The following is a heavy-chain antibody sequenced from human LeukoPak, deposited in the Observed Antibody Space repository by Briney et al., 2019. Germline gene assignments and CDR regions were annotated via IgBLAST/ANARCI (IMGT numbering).Heavy chain of an antibody. D-gene: IGHD6-19*01. CDR1: GYTLTSYY. CDR3: ARDGRGSGWYMVAFDI. J-gene: IGHJ3*02. V-gene: IGHV1-46*01. Sequence: ASVKVSCKASGYTLTSYYMHWVRQAPGQGLEWMGIINPSGGSTSYAQKFQGRVTMTRDTSTSTVYMELSSLRSEDTAVYYCARDGRGSGWYMVAFDIWGQGTMVTVSS. CDR2: INPSGGST.